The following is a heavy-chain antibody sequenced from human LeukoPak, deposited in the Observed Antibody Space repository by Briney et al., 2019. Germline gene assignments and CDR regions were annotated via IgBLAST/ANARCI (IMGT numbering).Heavy chain of an antibody. CDR1: GGSFSGYY. J-gene: IGHJ4*02. CDR3: ARGQGTVTTH. CDR2: INHSGSA. Sequence: PSETLSLTCAVSGGSFSGYYWTWIRHPPGKGLKWIGEINHSGSANYNPPLMSRVTISLDTSKNHFSLNLSSVTAADTAVYYCARGQGTVTTHWGQGTLVTVSS. D-gene: IGHD4-11*01. V-gene: IGHV4-34*01.